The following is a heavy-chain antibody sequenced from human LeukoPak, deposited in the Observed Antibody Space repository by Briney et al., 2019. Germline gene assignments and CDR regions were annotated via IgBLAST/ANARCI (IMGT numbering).Heavy chain of an antibody. V-gene: IGHV3-23*01. CDR1: GFTFSSYA. D-gene: IGHD4-17*01. J-gene: IGHJ3*02. Sequence: GASLRLSCAASGFTFSSYAMSWVRQAPGKGLEWVSAISGSGGSTYYADSVKGRFTISRDNSKNTLYLQMNSLRAEDTAVYYCAKQGPNTVTTEHAGFDIWGQGTMVTVSS. CDR3: AKQGPNTVTTEHAGFDI. CDR2: ISGSGGST.